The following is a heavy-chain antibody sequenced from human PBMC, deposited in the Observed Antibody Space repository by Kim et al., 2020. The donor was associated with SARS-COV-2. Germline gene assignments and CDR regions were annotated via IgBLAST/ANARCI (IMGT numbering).Heavy chain of an antibody. D-gene: IGHD6-19*01. V-gene: IGHV5-51*01. CDR3: ARRSTGYSSGWYEGWYFDL. J-gene: IGHJ2*01. Sequence: GESLKISCKGSGYSFTSYWIGWVRQMPGKGLEWMGIIYPGDSDTRYSPSFQGQVPIPADKSISTAYLQWSSLKASDTAMYYCARRSTGYSSGWYEGWYFDLWGRGTLVTVSS. CDR2: IYPGDSDT. CDR1: GYSFTSYW.